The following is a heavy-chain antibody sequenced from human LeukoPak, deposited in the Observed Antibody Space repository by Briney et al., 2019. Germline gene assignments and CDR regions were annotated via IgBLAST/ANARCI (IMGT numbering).Heavy chain of an antibody. CDR2: IYYTGKT. Sequence: SETLSLTCTVSVGSISIYYWSWIRQPPGKGLECIGVIYYTGKTNFNPSLKSRVTISVDTFKNQFSLKFISVTDSDTGLDYLSRGISRYYSDSSGGSSRYYLDYWGQGSLVSVSS. D-gene: IGHD3-22*01. CDR1: VGSISIYY. CDR3: SRGISRYYSDSSGGSSRYYLDY. J-gene: IGHJ4*02. V-gene: IGHV4-59*01.